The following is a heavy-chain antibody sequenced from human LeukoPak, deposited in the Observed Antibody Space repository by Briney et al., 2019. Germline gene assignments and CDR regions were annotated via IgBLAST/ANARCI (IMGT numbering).Heavy chain of an antibody. J-gene: IGHJ3*02. V-gene: IGHV3-49*03. Sequence: GRSLRLSCTASGFTFGDYAMSLFRQAPGKGLEWVGFIRSKAYGGTTEYAASVKDRFTISRDDSKSIAYLQMNSLKTEDTAVYYCTRGGDIVVVDDAFDIWGQGTMVTVSS. CDR2: IRSKAYGGTT. CDR1: GFTFGDYA. D-gene: IGHD2-2*01. CDR3: TRGGDIVVVDDAFDI.